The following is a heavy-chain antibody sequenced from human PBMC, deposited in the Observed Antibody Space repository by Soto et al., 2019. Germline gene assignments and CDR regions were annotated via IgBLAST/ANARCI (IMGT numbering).Heavy chain of an antibody. CDR1: GYSFTTYG. CDR2: IDTYTGNT. J-gene: IGHJ4*02. CDR3: TRDPGIAAPGRGLGDY. Sequence: QIQLVQSGAEVKKPGASVKVSCKASGYSFTTYGFSWVRQAPGQGLEWMGWIDTYTGNTNYAQKLQDRVTMTTDTSTSTAYMELRSLISDDTALYYCTRDPGIAAPGRGLGDYWGQGTLVTVSS. D-gene: IGHD6-13*01. V-gene: IGHV1-18*01.